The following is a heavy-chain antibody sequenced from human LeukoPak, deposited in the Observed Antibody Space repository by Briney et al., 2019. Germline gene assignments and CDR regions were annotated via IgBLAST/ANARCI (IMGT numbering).Heavy chain of an antibody. CDR2: INTNKGGT. D-gene: IGHD1-1*01. CDR3: ARGFPPGNDGLYYFDY. J-gene: IGHJ4*02. Sequence: ASVKVSCKASGYIFTDNYIHWVRQAPGQGLEWLGWINTNKGGTNYAEKFQGWVTLTRDTSINTAYMELSALKSDDTAVYYCARGFPPGNDGLYYFDYWGQGTLVTVSP. V-gene: IGHV1-2*04. CDR1: GYIFTDNY.